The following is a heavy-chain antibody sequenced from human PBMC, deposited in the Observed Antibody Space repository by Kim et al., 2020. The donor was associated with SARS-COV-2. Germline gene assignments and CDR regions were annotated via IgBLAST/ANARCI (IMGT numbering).Heavy chain of an antibody. CDR1: GYTFTSYG. V-gene: IGHV1-18*01. Sequence: ASVKVSCKASGYTFTSYGIIWVRQAPGQGLEWMGWISAYNGNTNYAQKLQGRVTMTTDTSTSTAYMELRSLRSDDTAVYYCARVSSGTTGYYYYYYMDVWGKGTTVTVSS. CDR2: ISAYNGNT. J-gene: IGHJ6*03. D-gene: IGHD1-7*01. CDR3: ARVSSGTTGYYYYYYMDV.